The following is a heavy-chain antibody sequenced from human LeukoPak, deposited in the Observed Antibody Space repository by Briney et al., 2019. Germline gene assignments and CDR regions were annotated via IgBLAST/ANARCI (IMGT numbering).Heavy chain of an antibody. V-gene: IGHV4-59*01. CDR1: GGSISSYY. CDR2: IYYSGST. J-gene: IGHJ4*02. D-gene: IGHD2/OR15-2a*01. CDR3: ARGRCRNSGCRPYFDY. Sequence: PSETLSLTCTVSGGSISSYYWSWIRQPPGKGLEWIGYIYYSGSTNYNPSLKSRVTISVDTSKNQFSLNLRSVTAEDTGIYYCARGRCRNSGCRPYFDYWGQGTQVTVSS.